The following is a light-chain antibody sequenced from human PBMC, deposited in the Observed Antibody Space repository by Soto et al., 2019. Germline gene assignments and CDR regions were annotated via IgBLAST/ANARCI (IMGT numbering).Light chain of an antibody. CDR2: QGS. CDR1: TDDIGLYSF. V-gene: IGLV2-14*01. J-gene: IGLJ2*01. Sequence: QSVLTQPASLSGSPGQSITISCTGTTDDIGLYSFVYWYAQHPSKAPTLIIYQGSHRPSGVSDRFSGSKSGTTASLTISGIQPEDEADYYCSSCTADTTVVFGGGTKLNVL. CDR3: SSCTADTTVV.